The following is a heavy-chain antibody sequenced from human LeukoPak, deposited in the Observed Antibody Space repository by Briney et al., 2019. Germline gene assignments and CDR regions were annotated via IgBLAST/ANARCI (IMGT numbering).Heavy chain of an antibody. CDR2: ISYDGSNK. CDR3: ARDAGEKIMITFGGVIVFGY. J-gene: IGHJ4*02. Sequence: GRSLRLSCAASGFTFSSYAMHWVRQAPGKGLEWVAVISYDGSNKYYADSVKGRFTISRDNSKNTLYLQMNSLRAEDTAVYYCARDAGEKIMITFGGVIVFGYWGQGTLVTVSS. V-gene: IGHV3-30*04. D-gene: IGHD3-16*02. CDR1: GFTFSSYA.